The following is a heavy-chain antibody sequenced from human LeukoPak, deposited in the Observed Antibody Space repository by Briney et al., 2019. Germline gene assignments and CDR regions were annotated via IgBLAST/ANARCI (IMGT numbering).Heavy chain of an antibody. V-gene: IGHV3-66*04. J-gene: IGHJ5*02. CDR2: IYSGGST. D-gene: IGHD1-26*01. CDR1: GFTVSSKY. Sequence: PGGSLRLSCAASGFTVSSKYMNWVRQAPGKSLVWVSIIYSGGSTYYPDSVKGRFTISRDNSKNTLYLRMNSLRADDTAVYYCARPFGRGSFFRGWFDPWGQGTLVTVSS. CDR3: ARPFGRGSFFRGWFDP.